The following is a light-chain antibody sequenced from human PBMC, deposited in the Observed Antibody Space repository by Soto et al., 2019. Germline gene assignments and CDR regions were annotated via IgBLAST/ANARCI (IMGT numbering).Light chain of an antibody. J-gene: IGKJ1*01. CDR3: QQYKSYWP. Sequence: DIQMTQSPSTLSAYVGDRVTITCRASQSISTWLAWYQQKPGKAPKPLIHDASSLESGVPSRFSGSGSGTEFTLTISSLQPDDFATYHCQQYKSYWPFGQGTKVEIK. V-gene: IGKV1-5*01. CDR2: DAS. CDR1: QSISTW.